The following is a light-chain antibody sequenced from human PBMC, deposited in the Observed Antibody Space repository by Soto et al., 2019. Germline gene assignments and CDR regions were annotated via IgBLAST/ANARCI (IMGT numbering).Light chain of an antibody. V-gene: IGKV3-20*01. CDR3: QQSAT. CDR1: QRVSSSY. J-gene: IGKJ3*01. CDR2: GAS. Sequence: EIVLTQSPGTLSLSPGERATLSCRASQRVSSSYLAWYQQKPGQASRLLIYGASSRATGIPDRFSGSGSGTDFTLTISRLEPEDCAVYYCQQSATFGPGTKVDIK.